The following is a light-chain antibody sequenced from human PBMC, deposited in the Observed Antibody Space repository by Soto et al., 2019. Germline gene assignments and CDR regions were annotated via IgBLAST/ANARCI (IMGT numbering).Light chain of an antibody. CDR3: CSYSCSRAVV. J-gene: IGLJ2*01. V-gene: IGLV2-23*02. Sequence: QSVLTQPASVSGSPGQSITISCTGTSSDVGSYNLVSWYQQHPGKAPKLMIYEVSKRPSGVSHRFSGSKSGNTASLTISGLQAEDEADYYCCSYSCSRAVVFGGGTKVTVL. CDR2: EVS. CDR1: SSDVGSYNL.